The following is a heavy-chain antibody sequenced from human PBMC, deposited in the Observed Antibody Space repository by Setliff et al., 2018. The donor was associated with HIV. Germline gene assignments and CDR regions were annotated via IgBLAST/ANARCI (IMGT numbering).Heavy chain of an antibody. J-gene: IGHJ3*02. CDR2: ISAHNGNT. Sequence: ASVKVSCKASGYTFTNYGVTWVREAPGQGLEWMGWISAHNGNTNYAQNLQGRVTMTTDTSTSTAYMELRSLRTDDTAVYYCARHDGLRSVHGAFDIWGQGTMVTVSS. CDR3: ARHDGLRSVHGAFDI. D-gene: IGHD4-17*01. V-gene: IGHV1-18*01. CDR1: GYTFTNYG.